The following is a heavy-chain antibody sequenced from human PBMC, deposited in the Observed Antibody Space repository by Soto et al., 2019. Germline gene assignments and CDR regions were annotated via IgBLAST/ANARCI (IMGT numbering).Heavy chain of an antibody. CDR2: ISKSDYT. CDR3: AREYSIVIPAVLDF. V-gene: IGHV3-21*01. J-gene: IGHJ4*02. Sequence: KTVGSLRLSCAVSGFSFNNYCISWVRQAPGKGLEWVSSISKSDYTSYSDSGKGRFTISRDNAKNSVLLQMNTLKAEDTAVYHCAREYSIVIPAVLDFWGQGTLVTVSS. CDR1: GFSFNNYC. D-gene: IGHD1-26*01.